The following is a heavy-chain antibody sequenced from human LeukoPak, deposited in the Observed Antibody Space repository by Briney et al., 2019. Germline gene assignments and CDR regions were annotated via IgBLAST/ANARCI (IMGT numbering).Heavy chain of an antibody. CDR3: ARESSSTSCYDY. CDR1: GYTFTSYD. J-gene: IGHJ4*02. V-gene: IGHV1-8*01. D-gene: IGHD2-2*01. Sequence: ASVKVSCKASGYTFTSYDINWVRQATGQGLEWMGWMNPNSGNTGYAQKFQGRVTMTRNTSISTAYMELSSLRSEDTAVYYCARESSSTSCYDYWGQGTLVTVSS. CDR2: MNPNSGNT.